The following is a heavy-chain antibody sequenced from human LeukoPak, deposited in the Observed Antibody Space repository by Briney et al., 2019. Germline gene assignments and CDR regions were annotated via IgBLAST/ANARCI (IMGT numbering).Heavy chain of an antibody. CDR3: ARHEEEDGYNAKTLDY. J-gene: IGHJ4*02. Sequence: SETLSLTXTVSGGSISSNNYWAWIREPPGMGLEWMGTIHYSRNTYYNPSPRSRVTFSVDTSKNQFSLRLSSVPAADTAVYYCARHEEEDGYNAKTLDYWGQGTLVTVSS. CDR1: GGSISSNNY. V-gene: IGHV4-39*01. D-gene: IGHD5-24*01. CDR2: IHYSRNT.